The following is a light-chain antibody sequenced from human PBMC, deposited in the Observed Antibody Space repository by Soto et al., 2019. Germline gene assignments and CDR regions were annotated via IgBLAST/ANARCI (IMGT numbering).Light chain of an antibody. CDR1: QSVSSSY. CDR3: QQYGSSPWT. Sequence: EIVLTQSPGTLFLSPGERATLSCRAGQSVSSSYLAWYQQKPGQAPRLLIYGASSRATGIPDRFSGSGSGTDFTLTISRLEPEDFAVYYCQQYGSSPWTFGQGTKVEIK. V-gene: IGKV3-20*01. J-gene: IGKJ1*01. CDR2: GAS.